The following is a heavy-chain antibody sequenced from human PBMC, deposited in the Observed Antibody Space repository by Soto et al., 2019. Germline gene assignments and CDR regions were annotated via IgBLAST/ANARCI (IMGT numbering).Heavy chain of an antibody. D-gene: IGHD4-17*01. V-gene: IGHV4-34*01. CDR1: GGSFSGYY. CDR3: ARCPENGDYESTRPGSFDY. Sequence: QVQLQQWGAGLLKPSETLSLTCAVYGGSFSGYYWSWIRQPPGKGLEWIGEINHSGSTNYNPSLKSRVTISVDTSKNQFSLKLSSVTAADTAVYYCARCPENGDYESTRPGSFDYWGQGTLVTVSS. CDR2: INHSGST. J-gene: IGHJ4*02.